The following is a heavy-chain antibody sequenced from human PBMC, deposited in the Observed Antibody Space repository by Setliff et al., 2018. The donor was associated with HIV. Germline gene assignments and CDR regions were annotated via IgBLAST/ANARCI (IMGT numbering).Heavy chain of an antibody. V-gene: IGHV4-59*08. D-gene: IGHD6-19*01. J-gene: IGHJ4*02. CDR2: IYYSGST. Sequence: SETLSLTCTVSGGSISSYYRSWIRQHPGKGLEWIGYIYYSGSTYYNPSLKSRVTISVDTSNKQFSVRLRSVTAADTATYYCARHRQWHLLPDHWGQGVWVTVSS. CDR1: GGSISSYY. CDR3: ARHRQWHLLPDH.